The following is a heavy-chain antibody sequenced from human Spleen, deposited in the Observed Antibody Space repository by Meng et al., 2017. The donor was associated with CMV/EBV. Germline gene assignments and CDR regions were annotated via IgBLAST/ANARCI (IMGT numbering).Heavy chain of an antibody. V-gene: IGHV1-69*05. D-gene: IGHD2-2*01. Sequence: SYAISWVRQAPGQGLEWMGGIIPIFGTANYAQKFQGRVTITTDESTSTAYMELSSLRSEDTAVYYCARGSGLYCSSTSCYSYGMDVWGQGTTVTVSS. CDR1: SYA. J-gene: IGHJ6*02. CDR3: ARGSGLYCSSTSCYSYGMDV. CDR2: IIPIFGTA.